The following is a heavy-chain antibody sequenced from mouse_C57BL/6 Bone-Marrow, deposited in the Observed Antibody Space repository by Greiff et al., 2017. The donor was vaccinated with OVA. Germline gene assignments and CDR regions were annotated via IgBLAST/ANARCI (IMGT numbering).Heavy chain of an antibody. D-gene: IGHD1-1*01. CDR3: TSVVATWRNYFDY. CDR1: GFNIKDDY. J-gene: IGHJ2*01. CDR2: IDPENGDP. V-gene: IGHV14-4*01. Sequence: EVQLQQSGAELVRPGASVKLSCTASGFNIKDDYMPWVQQRPEQGLEWIGWIDPENGDPDYASKVQGKANLTADTSSNTAYRQLSRLTSEDTAVYYCTSVVATWRNYFDYWGQGTTLTVSS.